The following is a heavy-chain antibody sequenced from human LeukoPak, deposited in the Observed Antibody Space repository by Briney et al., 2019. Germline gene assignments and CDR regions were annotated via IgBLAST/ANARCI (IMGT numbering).Heavy chain of an antibody. CDR1: GVSISSSNSY. CDR3: ARWVVSGIRGAFDV. CDR2: IYYSGNT. J-gene: IGHJ3*01. D-gene: IGHD2-21*01. Sequence: PSETLSLTCTVSGVSISSSNSYWGWIRQPPGKGLEWIGSIYYSGNTYYNASLKSQVSISIDTSKKQFSLKMNSVTAADTAVYYCARWVVSGIRGAFDVWGQGTMVPVS. V-gene: IGHV4-39*07.